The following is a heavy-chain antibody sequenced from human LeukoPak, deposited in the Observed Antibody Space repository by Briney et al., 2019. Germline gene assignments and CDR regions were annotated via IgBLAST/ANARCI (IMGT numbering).Heavy chain of an antibody. CDR3: ARDSSPTTGGYYMDV. Sequence: GGSLRLSCAASGFTFRSDWMHWVRQVPGKGLVWVSRINTDGSSTNYADSVKGRFTISRDNAKNTLYLQMNSLRAEDTAVYYCARDSSPTTGGYYMDVWGKGTTVTVSS. CDR2: INTDGSST. CDR1: GFTFRSDW. D-gene: IGHD1-14*01. V-gene: IGHV3-74*01. J-gene: IGHJ6*03.